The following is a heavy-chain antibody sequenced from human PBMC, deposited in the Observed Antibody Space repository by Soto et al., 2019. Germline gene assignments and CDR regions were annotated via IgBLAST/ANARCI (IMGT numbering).Heavy chain of an antibody. D-gene: IGHD6-19*01. CDR3: AKDRGQWLVSYDY. Sequence: GGSLRLSCAASGFTFSSFAMSWVRQAPGKGLEWVSAISGTGSGSNTYYADSAKGRFTISRDNSKNTLYLQMNSLRAEDTAIYYCAKDRGQWLVSYDYWGQGTLVTVSS. J-gene: IGHJ4*02. V-gene: IGHV3-23*01. CDR2: ISGTGSGSNT. CDR1: GFTFSSFA.